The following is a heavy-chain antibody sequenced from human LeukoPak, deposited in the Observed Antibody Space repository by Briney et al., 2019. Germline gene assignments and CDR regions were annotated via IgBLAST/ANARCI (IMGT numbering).Heavy chain of an antibody. V-gene: IGHV4-30-2*01. D-gene: IGHD3-22*01. J-gene: IGHJ5*02. Sequence: SQTLSLTCTVSGGSISSGGYYWSWIRQHPGKGLEWIGYIYHSGSTYYNPSLKSRVTISVDRSKNQFSLKLSSVTAADTAVYYCARGDYYDSSGQKSSWFDPWGQGTLVTVSS. CDR1: GGSISSGGYY. CDR2: IYHSGST. CDR3: ARGDYYDSSGQKSSWFDP.